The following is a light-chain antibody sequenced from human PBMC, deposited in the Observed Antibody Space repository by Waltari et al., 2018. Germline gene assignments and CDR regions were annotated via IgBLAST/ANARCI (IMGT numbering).Light chain of an antibody. V-gene: IGKV4-1*01. CDR1: QSVLYSSNNKNY. Sequence: DIVMTQSPASLAVSLGERATINCKSSQSVLYSSNNKNYLAWYQQKPGQPPKLLIYWASTRESGVPDRFSGSGSGTDFTLTISSLQAEDVAVDYCQQYYSTLLTFGGGTKVEIK. CDR2: WAS. J-gene: IGKJ4*01. CDR3: QQYYSTLLT.